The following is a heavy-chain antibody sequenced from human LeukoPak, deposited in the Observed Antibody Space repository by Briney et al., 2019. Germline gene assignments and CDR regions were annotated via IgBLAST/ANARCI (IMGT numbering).Heavy chain of an antibody. J-gene: IGHJ4*02. CDR2: IKQDGSEK. CDR3: ARISIAVAGGDY. Sequence: PGGSLRLSCAASGFTFSSSWVSWVRQAPGKWLEWVANIKQDGSEKYYVDSVKGRFTISRDNAKNSLYLQMDSLRAEDTAVYYCARISIAVAGGDYWGQGTLVTVSS. CDR1: GFTFSSSW. V-gene: IGHV3-7*01. D-gene: IGHD6-19*01.